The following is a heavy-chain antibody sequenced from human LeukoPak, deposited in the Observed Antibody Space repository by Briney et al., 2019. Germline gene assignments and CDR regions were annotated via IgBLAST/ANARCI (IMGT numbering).Heavy chain of an antibody. CDR1: GFDLGHYE. Sequence: GGSLRLSCAASGFDLGHYEVNWVRQAPGKGLEWIAHISVRAATIYYGDSVEGRFTISRDDAKNSLFLQMNSLRAEDTAVYYCARGTPRGGDYWGQGTLVTVSS. J-gene: IGHJ4*02. CDR2: ISVRAATI. D-gene: IGHD3-10*01. CDR3: ARGTPRGGDY. V-gene: IGHV3-48*03.